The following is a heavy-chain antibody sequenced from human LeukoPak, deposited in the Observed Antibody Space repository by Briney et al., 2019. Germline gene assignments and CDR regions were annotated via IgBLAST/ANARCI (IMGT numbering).Heavy chain of an antibody. Sequence: GGSLRLFCAASGFTFSSYAMSWVRQAPGKGLEWVSAISGSGGSTYYADSVKGRFTISRDNSKNTLYLQMNSLRAEDTAVYYCAKDRDGYNSYYWGQGTLVTVSS. CDR3: AKDRDGYNSYY. CDR1: GFTFSSYA. V-gene: IGHV3-23*01. D-gene: IGHD5-24*01. CDR2: ISGSGGST. J-gene: IGHJ4*02.